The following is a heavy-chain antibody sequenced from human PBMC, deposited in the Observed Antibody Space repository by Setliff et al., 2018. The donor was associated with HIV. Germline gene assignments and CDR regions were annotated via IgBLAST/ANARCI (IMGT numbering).Heavy chain of an antibody. CDR2: INHSGGT. Sequence: SETLSLTCAVYGRSFSGYYWNWIRQSPGKGLEWIGEINHSGGTNYNPSLKSRVTMSIDTSKNQFSLNVSSVTAADTAVYYCARQAVRDYWGQGTLVTVSS. J-gene: IGHJ4*02. V-gene: IGHV4-34*01. D-gene: IGHD1-1*01. CDR3: ARQAVRDY. CDR1: GRSFSGYY.